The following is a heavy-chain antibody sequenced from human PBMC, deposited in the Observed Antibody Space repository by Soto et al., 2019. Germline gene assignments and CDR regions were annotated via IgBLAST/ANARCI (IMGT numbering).Heavy chain of an antibody. J-gene: IGHJ6*02. CDR1: GGTFRSYS. Sequence: QVQLVQSGAEVKKPGSSVKVSCKASGGTFRSYSISWVRQAPGQGLEWMGGIIPIFDITNYAQKFQGRVTSTADESTSTAYMELRRRGSDDTAVYYCARPDEGGYSSNHHYYYALDVWGQGTTVTV. CDR3: ARPDEGGYSSNHHYYYALDV. D-gene: IGHD3-22*01. V-gene: IGHV1-69*01. CDR2: IIPIFDIT.